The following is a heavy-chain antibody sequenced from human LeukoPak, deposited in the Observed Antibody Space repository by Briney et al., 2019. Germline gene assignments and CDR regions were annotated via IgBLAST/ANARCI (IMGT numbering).Heavy chain of an antibody. CDR1: GFTFISYS. D-gene: IGHD2-2*01. J-gene: IGHJ4*02. V-gene: IGHV3-21*01. Sequence: GGSLRLSCAASGFTFISYSMNWVRQAPGKGLEWVSSITSSSTYIHYADSVKGRFTISRDNAKNSLYLQMNSLRAEDTAVYYCARRYCSSTNCYAFEDWGQGTLVTVSS. CDR3: ARRYCSSTNCYAFED. CDR2: ITSSSTYI.